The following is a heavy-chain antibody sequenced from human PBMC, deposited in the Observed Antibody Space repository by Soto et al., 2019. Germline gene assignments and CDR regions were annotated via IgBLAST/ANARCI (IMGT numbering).Heavy chain of an antibody. D-gene: IGHD6-19*01. Sequence: QDQLVQSGAEVKKPGASVKVSCKASGYSFTNYGITWVRQAPGQGLEWMGWISAFNGNTHSAQKLQGRVTMTTDASTSTAYLELRSLRSDDTAVYYCARDRGVPPPVAGNTHYYYYMDVWGKGTTVTVSS. CDR1: GYSFTNYG. V-gene: IGHV1-18*01. CDR2: ISAFNGNT. CDR3: ARDRGVPPPVAGNTHYYYYMDV. J-gene: IGHJ6*03.